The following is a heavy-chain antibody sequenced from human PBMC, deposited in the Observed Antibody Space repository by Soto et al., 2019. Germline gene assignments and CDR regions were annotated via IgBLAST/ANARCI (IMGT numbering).Heavy chain of an antibody. J-gene: IGHJ4*02. V-gene: IGHV1-3*01. Sequence: ASVKVSCKASGYTFTSSARHWVRQAPGQRLEWMGWINAGNGNTKYSQKFHGRVTITRDTSASTAYMELSSLRSEDTAVYYCARVSHPYYDILTGYSPFDYWGQGTLVTVSS. CDR2: INAGNGNT. CDR1: GYTFTSSA. CDR3: ARVSHPYYDILTGYSPFDY. D-gene: IGHD3-9*01.